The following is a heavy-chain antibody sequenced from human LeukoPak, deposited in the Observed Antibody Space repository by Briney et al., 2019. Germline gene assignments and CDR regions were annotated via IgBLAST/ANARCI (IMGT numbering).Heavy chain of an antibody. J-gene: IGHJ4*02. Sequence: QPGGSLRLSCAASGFTFSSYGMSWVRQAPGKGLEWVSGISGSGGNTYYTDSVKGRFTISRDNSKNTLYLQMNSLRAEDTAVYYCAKVGIDCSGGSCYPYYFDYWGQGTLVTVSS. CDR3: AKVGIDCSGGSCYPYYFDY. D-gene: IGHD2-15*01. V-gene: IGHV3-23*01. CDR2: ISGSGGNT. CDR1: GFTFSSYG.